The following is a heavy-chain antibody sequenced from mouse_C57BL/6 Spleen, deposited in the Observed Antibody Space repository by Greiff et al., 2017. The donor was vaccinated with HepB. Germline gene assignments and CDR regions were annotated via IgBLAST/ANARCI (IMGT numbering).Heavy chain of an antibody. Sequence: QVQLKQSGAELVRPGASVKLSCKASGYTFTDYYINWVKQRPGQGLEWIARIYPGSGNTYYNEKFKGKATLTAEKSSSTAYMQLSSLTSEDSAVYFCARFSKNYYFDYWGQGTTLTVSS. J-gene: IGHJ2*01. CDR3: ARFSKNYYFDY. V-gene: IGHV1-76*01. CDR2: IYPGSGNT. CDR1: GYTFTDYY. D-gene: IGHD2-5*01.